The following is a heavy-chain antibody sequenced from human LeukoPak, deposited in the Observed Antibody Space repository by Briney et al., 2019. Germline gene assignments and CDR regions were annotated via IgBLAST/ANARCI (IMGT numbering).Heavy chain of an antibody. J-gene: IGHJ4*02. V-gene: IGHV4-38-2*02. Sequence: SETLSLTCTVSGYSISSGYYWGWIRQPPGKGLQWIGSIYQSGSTYYNPSLKSRVTISVATSKNQFSLKLRSVTAAATAVYYGPGRNSRGGQIDIWCQGPLFPVS. D-gene: IGHD6-19*01. CDR1: GYSISSGYY. CDR3: PGRNSRGGQIDI. CDR2: IYQSGST.